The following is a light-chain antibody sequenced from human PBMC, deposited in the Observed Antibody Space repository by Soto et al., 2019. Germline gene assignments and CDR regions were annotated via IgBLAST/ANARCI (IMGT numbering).Light chain of an antibody. CDR3: QQFSSYPLT. V-gene: IGKV3-15*01. Sequence: EIVMTQSPATLSVSPGERATLSCRASQSVGSGLSWYQQKPGQAPRLLIYGASTRATGIPARFSGGGSGTDFTLTISRLEPEDFAVYYCQQFSSYPLTFGGGTKVDIK. CDR2: GAS. CDR1: QSVGSG. J-gene: IGKJ4*01.